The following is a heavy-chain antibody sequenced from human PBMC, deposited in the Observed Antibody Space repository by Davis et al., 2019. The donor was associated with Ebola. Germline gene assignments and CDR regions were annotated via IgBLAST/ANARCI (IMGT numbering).Heavy chain of an antibody. CDR2: ISAHNGNT. Sequence: AASVKVSCKASGYTFTNYGITWVRQAPGQGLEWMGWISAHNGNTNYAQKFQGRVTMTRDTSISTAYMELSRLRSDDTAVYYCARSVAGIAGGVYYYYYGMDVWGKGTTVTVSS. V-gene: IGHV1-18*04. J-gene: IGHJ6*04. CDR3: ARSVAGIAGGVYYYYYGMDV. CDR1: GYTFTNYG. D-gene: IGHD6-19*01.